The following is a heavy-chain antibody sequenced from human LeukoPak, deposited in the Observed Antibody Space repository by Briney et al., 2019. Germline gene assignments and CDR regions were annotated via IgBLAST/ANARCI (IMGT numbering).Heavy chain of an antibody. CDR1: GGSISSYY. V-gene: IGHV4-59*01. J-gene: IGHJ6*02. CDR3: ARESRYSYGRIYYYSGMDV. CDR2: IYYSGST. Sequence: PSETLSLTCTVSGGSISSYYWSWIRQPPGTGLEWIGYIYYSGSTNYNPSLKSRVTISVDTSKNQFSLKLSSVPAADTAVYYCARESRYSYGRIYYYSGMDVWGQGTTVTVSS. D-gene: IGHD5-18*01.